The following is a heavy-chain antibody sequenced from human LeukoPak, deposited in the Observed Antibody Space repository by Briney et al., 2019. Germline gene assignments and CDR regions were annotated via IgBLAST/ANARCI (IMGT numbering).Heavy chain of an antibody. CDR1: GGSISSYY. CDR2: IYTSGST. CDR3: AKSSGSYYNVDFDY. Sequence: SETLSLTCTVSGGSISSYYWSWIRQPAGKGLEWIGRIYTSGSTNYNPSLKSRVTISIDTSKNQFSLKLSSVTAADTAVYYCAKSSGSYYNVDFDYWGQGTLVTVSS. V-gene: IGHV4-4*07. J-gene: IGHJ4*02. D-gene: IGHD3-10*01.